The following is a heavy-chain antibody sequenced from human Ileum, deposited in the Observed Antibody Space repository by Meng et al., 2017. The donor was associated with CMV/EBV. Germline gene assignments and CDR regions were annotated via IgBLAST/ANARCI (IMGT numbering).Heavy chain of an antibody. CDR1: GDSISGYH. V-gene: IGHV4-4*07. J-gene: IGHJ4*02. Sequence: QMQVPESGRGLGKPSGTLSLTCIVSGDSISGYHWTWIRKPAGKGLEWIGRLRTSGTTDHNPSLKSRVTLSIDTSKNQFSLKLNSVTAADTAVYYCGRAGARGVPVDMWGQGTLVTVSS. D-gene: IGHD3-10*01. CDR3: GRAGARGVPVDM. CDR2: LRTSGTT.